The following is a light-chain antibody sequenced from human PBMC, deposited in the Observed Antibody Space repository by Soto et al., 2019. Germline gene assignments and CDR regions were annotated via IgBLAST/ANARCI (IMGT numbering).Light chain of an antibody. CDR1: QSVSSY. V-gene: IGKV3-11*01. CDR2: DAS. CDR3: QQGSNWPIT. J-gene: IGKJ5*01. Sequence: EIVWTQSPGTLCLSPGERATLSCRASQSVSSYLAWYQQKPGQAPRLLIYDASNRATGIPARFSGSGSGTDFTLTISSLEPEDSAVYYCQQGSNWPITFGQGTRLEIK.